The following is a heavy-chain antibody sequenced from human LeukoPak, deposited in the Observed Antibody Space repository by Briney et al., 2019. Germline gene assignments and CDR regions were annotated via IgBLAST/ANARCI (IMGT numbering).Heavy chain of an antibody. J-gene: IGHJ4*02. V-gene: IGHV3-7*01. Sequence: GGSLRLSCAASGFTFSSYWMSWVRQAPGKGLEWVANIKQDGSEKYYVDSVKGRFTISRDNAKNSLYLQMNSLRAEDTAVYYCARGAAAGIAVAGTYDYWGQGTPVTVSS. CDR2: IKQDGSEK. CDR3: ARGAAAGIAVAGTYDY. CDR1: GFTFSSYW. D-gene: IGHD6-19*01.